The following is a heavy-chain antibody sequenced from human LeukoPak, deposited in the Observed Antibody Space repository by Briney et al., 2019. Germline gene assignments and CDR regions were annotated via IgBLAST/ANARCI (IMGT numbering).Heavy chain of an antibody. D-gene: IGHD5-12*01. V-gene: IGHV3-7*02. J-gene: IGHJ4*02. Sequence: GGSLRLSCAASGFTFSSYWMSWVRQAPGKGLEWVANIKQDGSDMYYVDSVKGRFTISRDNSKDTLYLEMNSPRVEDTAVYTCATKLDRLATSDYWGQGTLVTVSS. CDR1: GFTFSSYW. CDR2: IKQDGSDM. CDR3: ATKLDRLATSDY.